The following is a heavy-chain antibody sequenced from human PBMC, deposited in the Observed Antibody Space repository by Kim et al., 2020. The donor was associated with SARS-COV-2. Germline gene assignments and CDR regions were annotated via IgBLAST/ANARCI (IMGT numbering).Heavy chain of an antibody. Sequence: SVKGRFTISRDNAKNSLYLQMNSLRAEDTAVYYCARVRLQCSSTSCYFGYWGQGTLVTVSS. D-gene: IGHD2-2*01. J-gene: IGHJ4*02. V-gene: IGHV3-11*06. CDR3: ARVRLQCSSTSCYFGY.